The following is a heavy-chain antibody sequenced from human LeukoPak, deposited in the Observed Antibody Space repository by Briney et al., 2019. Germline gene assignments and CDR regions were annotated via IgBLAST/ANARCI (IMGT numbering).Heavy chain of an antibody. D-gene: IGHD3-9*01. J-gene: IGHJ5*02. V-gene: IGHV3-21*01. CDR1: GFTFSSYS. CDR2: ISSSSSYI. CDR3: ARDLYDILTGPCFDP. Sequence: GGSLRLSCAASGFTFSSYSMNWVRQAPGKGLEWVSSISSSSSYIYYADSVKGRFTISRDNAKNSLYLQMNSLRAEDTAVYYCARDLYDILTGPCFDPWGQGTLVTVSS.